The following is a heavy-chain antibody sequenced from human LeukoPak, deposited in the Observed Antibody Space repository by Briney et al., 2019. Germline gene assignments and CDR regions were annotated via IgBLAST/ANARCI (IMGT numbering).Heavy chain of an antibody. D-gene: IGHD5-18*01. CDR2: ISASADST. V-gene: IGHV3-23*01. Sequence: GGSLRLSCAGSGFTFSTSAMSWVRQAPGKGLESVSGISASADSTDYADSVKGRFTISRDNSNNMLYLQMNSLRVEDTALYYCARMTLYGYTYGRLDYWGQGTLVTVSS. CDR1: GFTFSTSA. CDR3: ARMTLYGYTYGRLDY. J-gene: IGHJ4*02.